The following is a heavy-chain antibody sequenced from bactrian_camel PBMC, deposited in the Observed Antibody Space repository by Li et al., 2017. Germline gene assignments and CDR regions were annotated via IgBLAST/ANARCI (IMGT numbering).Heavy chain of an antibody. CDR2: INSGGGDT. D-gene: IGHD2*01. V-gene: IGHV3S40*01. CDR3: ATAIGYYSGGYYYRLGADFGY. J-gene: IGHJ6*01. CDR1: GFTFSSYA. Sequence: VQLVESGGGSVQAEGSLRLSCAASGFTFSSYAMSWVRQAPGKGLEWVSQINSGGGDTYYANSVKGRFTISRDNAKNTVYLQMTSLKSEDTALYYCATAIGYYSGGYYYRLGADFGYWGQGTQVTVS.